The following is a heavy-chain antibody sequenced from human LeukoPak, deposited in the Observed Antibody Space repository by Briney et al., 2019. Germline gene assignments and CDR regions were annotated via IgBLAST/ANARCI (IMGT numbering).Heavy chain of an antibody. CDR3: ARREAGTENPDIVASTYFDY. CDR1: GGSISSSNW. Sequence: SETLSLTCAVSGGSISSSNWWSWVRQPPGKGLEWIGEIYHSGSTNYNPSLKSRVTISVDKSKNQFSLKLSSVTAADTAVYYCARREAGTENPDIVASTYFDYWGRGTLVTVSS. V-gene: IGHV4-4*02. D-gene: IGHD5-12*01. J-gene: IGHJ4*02. CDR2: IYHSGST.